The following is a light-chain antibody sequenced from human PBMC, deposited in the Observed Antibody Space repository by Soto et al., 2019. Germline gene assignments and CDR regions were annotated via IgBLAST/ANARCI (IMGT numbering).Light chain of an antibody. J-gene: IGKJ3*01. Sequence: DIQMTQSPSSLSASVGDRVTITCRASQDISNYLAWYQQRPGKVPKLLIYAASTLQSDVPSRFSGSGSGTAVTLSISSLLPEDVATYYCQNLDSAAFTFGTGTNVDIK. CDR2: AAS. CDR3: QNLDSAAFT. V-gene: IGKV1-27*01. CDR1: QDISNY.